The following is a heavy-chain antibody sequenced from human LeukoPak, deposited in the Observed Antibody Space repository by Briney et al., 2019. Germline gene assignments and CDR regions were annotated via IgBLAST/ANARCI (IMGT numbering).Heavy chain of an antibody. J-gene: IGHJ4*02. Sequence: GGSLRLSCAASGFTFSSYAMSWVRQAPGKGLEWVSAISGSGGSTYYADSVKGRFTISRDNSKNTRYLQMNSLRAEDTVVYYCAKLIAVAGIDYWGQGTLVTVSS. V-gene: IGHV3-23*01. CDR3: AKLIAVAGIDY. CDR1: GFTFSSYA. CDR2: ISGSGGST. D-gene: IGHD6-19*01.